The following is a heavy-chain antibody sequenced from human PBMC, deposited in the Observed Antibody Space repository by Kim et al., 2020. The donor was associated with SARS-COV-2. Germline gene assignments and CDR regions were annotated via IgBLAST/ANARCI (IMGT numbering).Heavy chain of an antibody. CDR3: ARDDYDSRSHWFDP. D-gene: IGHD3-22*01. CDR2: INSSGST. CDR1: GCSISSYY. J-gene: IGHJ5*02. Sequence: SETLSLTCTASGCSISSYYWSWIRQPPGKGLEWIGYINSSGSTNYNPSLKSRVTISVDTSKNQFSLKLSSVTAADTAVYYCARDDYDSRSHWFDPCGQGTLVTVST. V-gene: IGHV4-59*12.